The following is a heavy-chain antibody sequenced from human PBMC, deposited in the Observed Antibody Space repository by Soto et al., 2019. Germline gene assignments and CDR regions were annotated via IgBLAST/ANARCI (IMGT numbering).Heavy chain of an antibody. CDR3: ARAFSSSWYAVGFDI. V-gene: IGHV3-74*01. CDR2: ISADGSTT. D-gene: IGHD6-13*01. Sequence: EVQLVESGGGVVQPGGSLRLSCAASGFTFSNYWMHCVRQAPGKGLVWVSRISADGSTTTYADSVKGRFSISRDNAKNTLYLQINSLRADDTAVYYCARAFSSSWYAVGFDIWGRGKMVTVSS. J-gene: IGHJ3*02. CDR1: GFTFSNYW.